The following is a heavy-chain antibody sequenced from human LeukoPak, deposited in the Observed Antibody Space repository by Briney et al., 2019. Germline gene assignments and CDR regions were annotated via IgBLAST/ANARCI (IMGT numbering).Heavy chain of an antibody. D-gene: IGHD2-15*01. Sequence: GGSLRLSCAASGFTVSSNYMSWVRQAPGKGLEWVSVIYSGGSTYYADSVKGRFTISRDNSKNTLYLQMNSLRVEDTAVYYCAREIYCTASSCTGGVFDIWGQGTMVTVSS. CDR1: GFTVSSNY. J-gene: IGHJ3*02. CDR3: AREIYCTASSCTGGVFDI. CDR2: IYSGGST. V-gene: IGHV3-53*01.